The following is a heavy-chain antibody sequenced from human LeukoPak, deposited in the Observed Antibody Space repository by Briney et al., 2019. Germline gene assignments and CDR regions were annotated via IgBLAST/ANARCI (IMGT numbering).Heavy chain of an antibody. J-gene: IGHJ4*02. V-gene: IGHV4-61*02. Sequence: SETLSLTCTVSGCSISSGSYYWSWIRQPAGKGLEWIGRIYTSGSTNYNPSLKSRVTISVDTSKNQFSLKLSSVTAADTAVYYCAGEKRDGYNYFDYWGQGTLVTVSS. CDR2: IYTSGST. D-gene: IGHD5-24*01. CDR3: AGEKRDGYNYFDY. CDR1: GCSISSGSYY.